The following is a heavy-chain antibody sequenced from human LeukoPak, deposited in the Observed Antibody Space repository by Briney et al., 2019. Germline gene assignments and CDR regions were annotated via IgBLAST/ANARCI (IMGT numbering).Heavy chain of an antibody. CDR3: GGIAINANNGMDV. Sequence: PGGSLRLSCAASGFTFSSYAMSWVRQAPGKGLEWVSAISGSGGSTYYADSVKGRFTISRDNSKNTLYLQMNSLRAEDTAVYYCGGIAINANNGMDVWGQGTTVTVSS. CDR1: GFTFSSYA. J-gene: IGHJ6*02. CDR2: ISGSGGST. D-gene: IGHD1-1*01. V-gene: IGHV3-23*01.